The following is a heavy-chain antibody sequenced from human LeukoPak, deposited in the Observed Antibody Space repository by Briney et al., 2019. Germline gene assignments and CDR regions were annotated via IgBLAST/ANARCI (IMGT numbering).Heavy chain of an antibody. V-gene: IGHV1-69*06. CDR3: ARGRYCSGGSCYDY. CDR1: GGTFSSYA. D-gene: IGHD2-15*01. CDR2: IIPIFGTA. Sequence: GASVKVSCKASGGTFSSYAISWVRQAPGQGLEWMGGIIPIFGTANYAQNFQGRVTITADKSTSTAYMELSSLRSEDTAVYYCARGRYCSGGSCYDYWGQGTLVTVSS. J-gene: IGHJ4*02.